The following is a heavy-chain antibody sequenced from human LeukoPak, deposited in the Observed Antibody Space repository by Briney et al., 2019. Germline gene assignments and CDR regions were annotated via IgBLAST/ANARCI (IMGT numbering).Heavy chain of an antibody. CDR1: GFTFSSYS. V-gene: IGHV3-21*01. J-gene: IGHJ4*02. Sequence: PGGSLRLSCAASGFTFSSYSMNWVRQAPGKGLEWVSSISSSSSYIYYADSVKGRFTISRDNAKNSLYLQMNSLRAEDTAVYYCARDLHSRWELRLGGSLGYWGQGTLVTVSS. CDR3: ARDLHSRWELRLGGSLGY. D-gene: IGHD1-26*01. CDR2: ISSSSSYI.